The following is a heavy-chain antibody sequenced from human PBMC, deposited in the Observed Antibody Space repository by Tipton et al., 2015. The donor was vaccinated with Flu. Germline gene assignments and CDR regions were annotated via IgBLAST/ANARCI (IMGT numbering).Heavy chain of an antibody. Sequence: SLRLSCAASGFSFSSFGIHWVRQAPGEGLEWVAVISYNGGYKHYRDSVKGRFTVSRDNSQDTAYLQMNSLRTEDTAVYFCVREPLNGDCQFDLWGQGTLVTVSS. V-gene: IGHV3-33*05. J-gene: IGHJ4*02. D-gene: IGHD2-21*01. CDR3: VREPLNGDCQFDL. CDR1: GFSFSSFG. CDR2: ISYNGGYK.